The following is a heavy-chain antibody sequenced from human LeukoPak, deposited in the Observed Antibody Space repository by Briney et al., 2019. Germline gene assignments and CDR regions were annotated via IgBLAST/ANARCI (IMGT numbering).Heavy chain of an antibody. Sequence: SVKVSCKXSGGTFSSYAISWVRQAPGQGLEWMGGIIPIFGTANYPQKFQGRVTINADESKSTAYMELRSLRSEDTAVYYCARETEYSSSSWFDPWGQGTLVTVSS. CDR2: IIPIFGTA. D-gene: IGHD6-6*01. CDR3: ARETEYSSSSWFDP. CDR1: GGTFSSYA. J-gene: IGHJ5*02. V-gene: IGHV1-69*13.